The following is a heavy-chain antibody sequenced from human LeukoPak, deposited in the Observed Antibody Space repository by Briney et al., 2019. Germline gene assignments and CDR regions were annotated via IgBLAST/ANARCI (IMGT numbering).Heavy chain of an antibody. CDR2: INHSGST. CDR1: GGSFSGYY. CDR3: ARRSYWGYFDY. V-gene: IGHV4-34*01. J-gene: IGHJ4*02. Sequence: SETLSLTCAVCGGSFSGYYWSWIRQPPGKGLEWIGEINHSGSTNYNPSLKSRVTISVDTSKNQFSLKLSSVTAADTAVYYCARRSYWGYFDYWGQGTLVTVSS. D-gene: IGHD3-16*01.